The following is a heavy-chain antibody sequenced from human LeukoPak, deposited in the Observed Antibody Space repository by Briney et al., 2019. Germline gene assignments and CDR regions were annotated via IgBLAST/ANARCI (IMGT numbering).Heavy chain of an antibody. D-gene: IGHD1-26*01. V-gene: IGHV3-74*01. J-gene: IGHJ5*01. CDR1: GFTLGTYW. Sequence: GGSLRLSCAASGFTLGTYWMHWVRQAPGKGLVWVSRISYDGSNTNYADFVKGRFTISRDNAKNSLYLQMNSLRVEDTAVYYCARSYTGSPRNWFDSWGQGTLVTVSS. CDR2: ISYDGSNT. CDR3: ARSYTGSPRNWFDS.